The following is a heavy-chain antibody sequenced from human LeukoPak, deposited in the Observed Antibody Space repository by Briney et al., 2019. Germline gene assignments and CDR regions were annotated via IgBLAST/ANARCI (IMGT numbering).Heavy chain of an antibody. CDR2: IYSGGST. Sequence: GGSLRLSCAASGFTFSNYAMSWVRQAPGKGLEWVSVIYSGGSTYYADSVKGRFTISRDNSKNTLYLQMNSLRAEDAAVYYCARDLTYYYDSSGYPATDDAFDIWGQGTMVTVSS. CDR1: GFTFSNYA. V-gene: IGHV3-53*01. D-gene: IGHD3-22*01. J-gene: IGHJ3*02. CDR3: ARDLTYYYDSSGYPATDDAFDI.